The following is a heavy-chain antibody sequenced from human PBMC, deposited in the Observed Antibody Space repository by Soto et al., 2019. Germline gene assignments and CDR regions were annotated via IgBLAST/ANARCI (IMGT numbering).Heavy chain of an antibody. CDR1: GFTFSSYG. D-gene: IGHD6-13*01. J-gene: IGHJ6*02. Sequence: QVQLVESGGGVVQPGRSLRLSCAASGFTFSSYGMHWVRQAPGKGLEWVAVISYDGSNKYYADSVKGRITISRDNSKNTLDLQMNRLRAEHPAVYYCAKEGSSPYIGMDVWGQGTTVTVSS. V-gene: IGHV3-30*18. CDR2: ISYDGSNK. CDR3: AKEGSSPYIGMDV.